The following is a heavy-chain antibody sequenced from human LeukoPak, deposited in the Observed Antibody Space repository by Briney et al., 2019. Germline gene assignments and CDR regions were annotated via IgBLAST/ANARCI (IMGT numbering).Heavy chain of an antibody. J-gene: IGHJ4*02. CDR3: ARDLNAAAGTPGGVY. V-gene: IGHV3-21*01. CDR1: GFTFSNYA. CDR2: ISSSSSYI. Sequence: GGSLRLSCAAPGFTFSNYALSWVRQAPGKGLEWVSSISSSSSYIYYADSVKGRFTISRDNAKNSLYLQMNSLRAEDTAVYYCARDLNAAAGTPGGVYWGQGTLVTVSS. D-gene: IGHD6-13*01.